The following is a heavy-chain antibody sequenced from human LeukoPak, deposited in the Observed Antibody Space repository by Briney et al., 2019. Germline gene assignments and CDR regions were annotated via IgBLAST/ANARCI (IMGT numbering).Heavy chain of an antibody. CDR3: ARDLYGSGGYYNDYSYYGMDV. Sequence: SVKVSCKASGGTFSSYAISWVRQAPGQGLEWMGGIIPIFGTANYAQKFQGRVTITADESTSTAYMELSSLRSEDTAVYYCARDLYGSGGYYNDYSYYGMDVWGQGTTVTVSS. CDR1: GGTFSSYA. CDR2: IIPIFGTA. V-gene: IGHV1-69*01. D-gene: IGHD3-10*01. J-gene: IGHJ6*02.